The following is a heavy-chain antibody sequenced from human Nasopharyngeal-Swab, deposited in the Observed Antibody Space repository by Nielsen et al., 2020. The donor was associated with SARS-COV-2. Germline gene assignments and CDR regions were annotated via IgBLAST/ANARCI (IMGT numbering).Heavy chain of an antibody. CDR1: GYTFTSYD. Sequence: ASVKVSCKASGYTFTSYDINWVRQATGQGLEWMGWMNPNSGNTGYAQKFLGRVTMTRNTSIRTAYMELSSLRSEDTAVYYCARAYPARQYSSGWSYNWFDPWGQGTLVTVSS. V-gene: IGHV1-8*01. D-gene: IGHD6-19*01. CDR3: ARAYPARQYSSGWSYNWFDP. CDR2: MNPNSGNT. J-gene: IGHJ5*02.